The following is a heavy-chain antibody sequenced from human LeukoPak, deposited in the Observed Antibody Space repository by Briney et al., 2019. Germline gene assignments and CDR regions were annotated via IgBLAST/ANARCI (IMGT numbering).Heavy chain of an antibody. V-gene: IGHV1-2*04. Sequence: ASVKVSCKASGYTFTGYYMHWVRQAPGQGLEWMGWINPNSGGTNYAQKFQGWVTMTRDTSISTAYMELSRLRSDDTAVYYCARAHWSGRQLRYFDWLLSPGAFDYWGQGTLVTVSS. CDR3: ARAHWSGRQLRYFDWLLSPGAFDY. CDR1: GYTFTGYY. D-gene: IGHD3-9*01. CDR2: INPNSGGT. J-gene: IGHJ4*02.